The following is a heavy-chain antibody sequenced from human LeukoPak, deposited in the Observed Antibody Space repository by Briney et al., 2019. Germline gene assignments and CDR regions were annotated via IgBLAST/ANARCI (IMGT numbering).Heavy chain of an antibody. CDR2: MNPNSGNT. D-gene: IGHD6-13*01. Sequence: ASVKVSCKASGGTFSSYAISWVRQAPGQGLEWMGWMNPNSGNTGYAQKFQGRVTMTRNTSISTAYMELSSLRSEDTAVYYCARAGNRVYDAFDIWGQGTMVTVSS. CDR3: ARAGNRVYDAFDI. J-gene: IGHJ3*02. CDR1: GGTFSSYA. V-gene: IGHV1-8*02.